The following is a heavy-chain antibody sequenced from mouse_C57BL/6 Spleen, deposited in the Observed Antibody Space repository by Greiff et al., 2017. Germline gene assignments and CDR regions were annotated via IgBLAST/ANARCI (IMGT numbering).Heavy chain of an antibody. CDR2: ISSGGSYT. CDR3: ARRLLLGDAMDY. Sequence: EVKLVESGGDLVKPGGSLKLSCAASGFTFSSYGMSWVRQTPDKRLEWVATISSGGSYTYYPDSVKGRFTISRDNAKNTLYLQMSSLKSEDTAMYYCARRLLLGDAMDYWGQGTSVTVSS. D-gene: IGHD2-10*01. CDR1: GFTFSSYG. V-gene: IGHV5-6*01. J-gene: IGHJ4*01.